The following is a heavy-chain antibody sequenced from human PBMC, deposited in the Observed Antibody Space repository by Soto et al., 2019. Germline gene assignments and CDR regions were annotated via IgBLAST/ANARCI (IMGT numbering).Heavy chain of an antibody. V-gene: IGHV3-23*01. Sequence: GGSLRLSCAASGFTFSSYAMHWVRQAPGKGLEWVSAISGSGGSTYYADSVKGRFTISRDNSKNTLYLQMNSLRAEDTAVYYCAKDLDDSSGYSHDYWGQGTLVTVSS. CDR2: ISGSGGST. CDR1: GFTFSSYA. D-gene: IGHD3-22*01. J-gene: IGHJ4*02. CDR3: AKDLDDSSGYSHDY.